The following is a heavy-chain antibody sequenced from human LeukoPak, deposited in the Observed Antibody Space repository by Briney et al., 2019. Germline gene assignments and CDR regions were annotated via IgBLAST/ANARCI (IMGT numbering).Heavy chain of an antibody. D-gene: IGHD6-13*01. CDR2: IYSGGST. V-gene: IGHV3-53*01. Sequence: SGGSLRLPCAASGFTVSSNYMSWVRQAPGKGLEWVSVIYSGGSTYYADSVKGRFTISRDNSKNTLYLQMNSLRAEDTAVYYCARSLGSSSSLRGFDYWGQGTLVTVSS. J-gene: IGHJ4*02. CDR3: ARSLGSSSSLRGFDY. CDR1: GFTVSSNY.